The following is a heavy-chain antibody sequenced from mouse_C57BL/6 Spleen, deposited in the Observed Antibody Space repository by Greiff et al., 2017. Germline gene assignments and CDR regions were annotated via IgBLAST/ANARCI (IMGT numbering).Heavy chain of an antibody. CDR2: ISYDGSN. CDR1: GYSITSGYY. CDR3: ARGERSDAMDY. V-gene: IGHV3-6*01. Sequence: DVKLQESGPGLVKPSQSLSLTCSVTGYSITSGYYWNWIRQFPGNKLEWMGYISYDGSNNYNPSLKNRISFTRDTSKNQFFLKLNSVTTEDTATYYCARGERSDAMDYWGQGTSVTVSS. J-gene: IGHJ4*01.